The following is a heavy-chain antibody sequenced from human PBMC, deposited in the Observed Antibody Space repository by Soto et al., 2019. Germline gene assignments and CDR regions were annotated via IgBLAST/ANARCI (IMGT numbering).Heavy chain of an antibody. CDR2: ISYDGSNK. J-gene: IGHJ4*02. CDR1: GFTFSSYG. Sequence: QVQLVESGGGVVQPGRSLRLSCAASGFTFSSYGMHWVRQAPGKGLEWVAVISYDGSNKYYADSVKGRFTISRDNSKNTLYLQMNSLRAEDTAVYYCAKDPAYCSGGSCYAAYDYWGQGTLVTVSS. CDR3: AKDPAYCSGGSCYAAYDY. D-gene: IGHD2-15*01. V-gene: IGHV3-30*18.